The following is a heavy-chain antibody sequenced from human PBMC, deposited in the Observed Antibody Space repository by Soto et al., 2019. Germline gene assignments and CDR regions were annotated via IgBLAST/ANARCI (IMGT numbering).Heavy chain of an antibody. Sequence: GGSLRLSCAASGFTFRGSAMHWVRQASGKGLEWVGRIRSKGNSYATAYAASVKGRFTISRDDSKNTAYLQMNSLKTEDTFVYYCTRPRGIAAADDAFDIWGRGTMVSVS. J-gene: IGHJ3*02. CDR2: IRSKGNSYAT. CDR3: TRPRGIAAADDAFDI. CDR1: GFTFRGSA. V-gene: IGHV3-73*01. D-gene: IGHD6-13*01.